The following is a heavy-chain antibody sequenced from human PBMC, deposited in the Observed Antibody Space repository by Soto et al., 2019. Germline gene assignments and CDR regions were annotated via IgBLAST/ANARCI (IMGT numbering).Heavy chain of an antibody. V-gene: IGHV4-59*01. J-gene: IGHJ3*02. CDR2: IYYSGST. Sequence: PPETLSLTCTVSGGSLSSYYLTLIRQPPGNGLEWMGYIYYSGSTNYNPTLKSRVTISVDTSKNQFSLKLSSVTAADTAVYYCARVWGGAFDIWDQGTMVTVSS. CDR1: GGSLSSYY. CDR3: ARVWGGAFDI. D-gene: IGHD1-26*01.